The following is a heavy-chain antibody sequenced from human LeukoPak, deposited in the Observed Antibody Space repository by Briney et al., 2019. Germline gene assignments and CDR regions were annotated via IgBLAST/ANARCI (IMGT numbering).Heavy chain of an antibody. CDR3: ARLPTESPVGWFDP. CDR2: ISAYNGNT. CDR1: GYTFTSYG. J-gene: IGHJ5*02. D-gene: IGHD2-21*02. V-gene: IGHV1-18*01. Sequence: ASVKVSCKASGYTFTSYGISWVRQAPGQGLEWMGWISAYNGNTNYAQKLQGRVTMTTDTSTSTAYMELRSLRSGDTAVYYCARLPTESPVGWFDPWGQGTLVTVSS.